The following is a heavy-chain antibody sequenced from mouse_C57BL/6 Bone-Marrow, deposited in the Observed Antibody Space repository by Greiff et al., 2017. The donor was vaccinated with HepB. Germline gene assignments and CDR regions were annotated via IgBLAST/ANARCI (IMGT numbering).Heavy chain of an antibody. J-gene: IGHJ3*01. V-gene: IGHV1-69*01. CDR1: GYTFTSYW. CDR3: ASEGFAY. CDR2: IDPSDSYT. Sequence: VQLQQPGAELVMPGASVKLSCKASGYTFTSYWMHWVKQRPGQGLEWIGEIDPSDSYTNYNQKFKGKSTLTVDKSSSTAYMQLGSLTSEDSALYYCASEGFAYWGQGTLVTVSA.